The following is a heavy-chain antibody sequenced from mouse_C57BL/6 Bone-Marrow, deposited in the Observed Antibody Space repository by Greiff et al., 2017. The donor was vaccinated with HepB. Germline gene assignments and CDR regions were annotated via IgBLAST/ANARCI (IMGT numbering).Heavy chain of an antibody. D-gene: IGHD2-4*01. Sequence: EVMLVESEGGLVQPGRSMKLSCTASGFTFSDYYMAWVRQVPEKGLEWVANINYDGSSTYYLDSLKSRFIISRDNAKNILYLQMSSLKSEDTATYYCARDRGLRGYFDYWGQGTTLTVSS. J-gene: IGHJ2*01. CDR2: INYDGSST. V-gene: IGHV5-16*01. CDR3: ARDRGLRGYFDY. CDR1: GFTFSDYY.